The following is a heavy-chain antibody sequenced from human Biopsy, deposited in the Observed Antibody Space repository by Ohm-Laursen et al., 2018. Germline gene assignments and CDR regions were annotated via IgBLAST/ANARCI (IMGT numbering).Heavy chain of an antibody. CDR2: INPKSGVA. CDR3: ARDMTVTARPYYYSGVDV. Sequence: EASVKVSCKASEYSVTDYFIHWVRHAPGQGFEWMGWINPKSGVANHAQNFQGRVSMTRDTSIHTVYLELNSLRSDDTAVYYCARDMTVTARPYYYSGVDVWGPGTRVTASS. V-gene: IGHV1-2*02. D-gene: IGHD4-17*01. CDR1: EYSVTDYF. J-gene: IGHJ6*02.